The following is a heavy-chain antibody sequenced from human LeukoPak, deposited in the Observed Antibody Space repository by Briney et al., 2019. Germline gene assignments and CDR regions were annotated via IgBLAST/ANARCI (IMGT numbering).Heavy chain of an antibody. V-gene: IGHV3-30*18. CDR2: ISYDGSNK. Sequence: GGSLRLSCAASGFTFSNYGMHWVRQAPGKGLEWVAVISYDGSNKYYADSVKGRFTISRDNSKNTLYLQMNSLRAEDTAVYYCAKEILLWFGEIPYFDYWGQGTLVTVSS. CDR3: AKEILLWFGEIPYFDY. D-gene: IGHD3-10*01. CDR1: GFTFSNYG. J-gene: IGHJ4*02.